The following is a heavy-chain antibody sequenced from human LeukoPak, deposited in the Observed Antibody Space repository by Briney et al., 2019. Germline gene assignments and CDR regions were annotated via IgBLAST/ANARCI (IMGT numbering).Heavy chain of an antibody. CDR2: SYYSGSP. Sequence: PSETLSLTCTVSGGSISSYYWGWIRQPPGKGLEWIGSSYYSGSPHYNPSLKSRVAISVDTSKNQFSLRLSSVTAADTAVYYCARGVAVAGGNWFDPWGQGIVVTVSS. CDR1: GGSISSYY. CDR3: ARGVAVAGGNWFDP. J-gene: IGHJ5*02. D-gene: IGHD6-19*01. V-gene: IGHV4-39*07.